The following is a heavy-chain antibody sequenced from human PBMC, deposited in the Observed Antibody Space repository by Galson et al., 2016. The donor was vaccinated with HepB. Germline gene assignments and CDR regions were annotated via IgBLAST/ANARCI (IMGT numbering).Heavy chain of an antibody. CDR2: IIVIFGTA. CDR3: ALDFEGYSLAVVPVSYGMDV. D-gene: IGHD2-2*01. V-gene: IGHV1-69*06. Sequence: SVKVSCKASGGTFSTYSISWVRQAPGQGLEWMGGIIVIFGTANYAQNFQGRVTITADRSTSTTYMELSSLRSEDTAVYYCALDFEGYSLAVVPVSYGMDVWGQGTTVTVSS. CDR1: GGTFSTYS. J-gene: IGHJ6*02.